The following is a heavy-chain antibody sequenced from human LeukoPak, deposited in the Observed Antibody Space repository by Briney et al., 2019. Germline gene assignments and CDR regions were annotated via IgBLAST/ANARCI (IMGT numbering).Heavy chain of an antibody. Sequence: PGGSLRLSCAASGFTFLSYGMHWVRQAPGKGLEWVAFIHYDGGNKYYADSVKGRFTISRDNSKNTLYLQMNSLRTEDAAVYYCAKTWEPKSGFDHWGQGTLVTVSS. J-gene: IGHJ4*02. CDR3: AKTWEPKSGFDH. CDR2: IHYDGGNK. CDR1: GFTFLSYG. D-gene: IGHD1-26*01. V-gene: IGHV3-30*02.